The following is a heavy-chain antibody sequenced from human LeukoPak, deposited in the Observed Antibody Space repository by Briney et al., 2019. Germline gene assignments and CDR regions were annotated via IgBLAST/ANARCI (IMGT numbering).Heavy chain of an antibody. CDR1: GFTFRSFG. CDR2: INYDGSNK. V-gene: IGHV3-33*01. CDR3: ARVGRDCSGGSCYPPDY. Sequence: PGRSLRLSCTASGFTFRSFGFHWVRQAPGKGLEWVAIINYDGSNKYYADSVKGRFTISRDNSKNTLYLQMNSLRAEDTAVYYCARVGRDCSGGSCYPPDYWGQGTLVTVSS. D-gene: IGHD2-15*01. J-gene: IGHJ4*02.